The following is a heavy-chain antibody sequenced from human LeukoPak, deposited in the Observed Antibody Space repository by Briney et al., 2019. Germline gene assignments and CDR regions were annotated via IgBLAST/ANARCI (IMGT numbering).Heavy chain of an antibody. J-gene: IGHJ4*02. V-gene: IGHV4-38-2*01. Sequence: SETLSLTCAVSGYSLISDYYWGWIRQSPGKGLEWIGSVYHSGSTHYNPSLKSRVTMSVDTSKNQFSLKLTSVTAADTAVYYCARNSSGHSFEYWGQGSLVTVSS. CDR2: VYHSGST. CDR3: ARNSSGHSFEY. CDR1: GYSLISDYY. D-gene: IGHD6-19*01.